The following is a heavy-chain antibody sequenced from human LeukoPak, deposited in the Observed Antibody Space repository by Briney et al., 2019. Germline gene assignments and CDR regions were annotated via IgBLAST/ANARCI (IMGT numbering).Heavy chain of an antibody. CDR1: GFTFSSYG. CDR2: IRYDGSNK. CDR3: AKCHGSSSLYYYYYYMDV. Sequence: PGGSLRLSCAASGFTFSSYGMHWVRQAPGKGLEWVAFIRYDGSNKYYADSVKGRFTISRDNSKNTLYLQMNSLRAEDTAVYFCAKCHGSSSLYYYYYYMDVWGKGTTVTVSS. V-gene: IGHV3-30*02. J-gene: IGHJ6*03. D-gene: IGHD6-6*01.